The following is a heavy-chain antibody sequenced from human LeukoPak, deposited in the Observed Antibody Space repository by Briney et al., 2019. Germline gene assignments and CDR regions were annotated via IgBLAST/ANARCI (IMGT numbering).Heavy chain of an antibody. V-gene: IGHV3-15*07. CDR2: IKSKTDGGTT. Sequence: VGSLRLSCAASGFTFSNAWMNWVRQAPGKGLEWVGRIKSKTDGGTTDYAAPVKGRFTISRDDSKNTLYLQMNSLKTEDTAVYYCTTATVEMATIYYFDYWGQGTLVTVSS. D-gene: IGHD5-24*01. J-gene: IGHJ4*02. CDR3: TTATVEMATIYYFDY. CDR1: GFTFSNAW.